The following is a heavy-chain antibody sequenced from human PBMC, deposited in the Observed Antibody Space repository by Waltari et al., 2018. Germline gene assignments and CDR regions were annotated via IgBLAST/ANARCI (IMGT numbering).Heavy chain of an antibody. V-gene: IGHV3-30-3*01. D-gene: IGHD2-15*01. J-gene: IGHJ4*02. CDR3: ARDSHCSGGSCPIDY. CDR1: GFTFSSYA. CDR2: ISYDGSNK. Sequence: QVQLVESGGGVVQPGRSLRLSCAASGFTFSSYAMHWVRQAPGKGLEWVAVISYDGSNKYYADSVKGRFTISRDNSKNTLYLQMNSLRAEDTAVYYCARDSHCSGGSCPIDYWGQGTLVTVSS.